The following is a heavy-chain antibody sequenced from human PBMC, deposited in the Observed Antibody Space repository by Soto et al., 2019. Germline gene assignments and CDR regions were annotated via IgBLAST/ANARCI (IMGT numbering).Heavy chain of an antibody. CDR3: ARHNYCFDH. V-gene: IGHV3-23*01. J-gene: IGHJ4*02. Sequence: GGSLRLSCVVSGFTFSTYAMSWVRQAPGKGLDWVSAISGSGGSTHYADFVKGRFTISRDNSKNTVYLQMKSLRADDTAVYYCARHNYCFDHWGQGTLVPVSS. D-gene: IGHD1-20*01. CDR1: GFTFSTYA. CDR2: ISGSGGST.